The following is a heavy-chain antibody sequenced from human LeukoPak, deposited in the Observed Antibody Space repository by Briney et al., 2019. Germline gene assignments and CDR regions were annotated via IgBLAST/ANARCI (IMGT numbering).Heavy chain of an antibody. CDR3: ARVLGTYFDY. D-gene: IGHD7-27*01. CDR1: GGSFSGYY. J-gene: IGHJ4*02. Sequence: SETLSLTCAVYGGSFSGYYWSWIRQPPGEGLEWIGEINHSGSTNYNPSLKSRVTISVDTSKNQFSLKLSSVTAADTAVYYCARVLGTYFDYWGQGTLITVSS. V-gene: IGHV4-34*01. CDR2: INHSGST.